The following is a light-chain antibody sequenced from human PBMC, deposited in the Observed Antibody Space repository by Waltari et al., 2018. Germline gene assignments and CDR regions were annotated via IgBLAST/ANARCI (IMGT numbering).Light chain of an antibody. V-gene: IGKV3-20*01. CDR2: GAF. CDR3: QQHGTSPFT. CDR1: QSVSSSY. Sequence: ELVLTQSPGTLSLSPGASATLSCRASQSVSSSYLAWYQQKPGQRPRLLIYGAFSSATGIPDRISGSGSGTDFTLTLSSLEPEDFAVYYCQQHGTSPFTFGQGTKVEIK. J-gene: IGKJ2*01.